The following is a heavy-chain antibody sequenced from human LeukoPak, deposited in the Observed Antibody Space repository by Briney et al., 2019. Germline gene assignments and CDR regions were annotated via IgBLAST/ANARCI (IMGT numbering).Heavy chain of an antibody. CDR1: GGSFSGYY. CDR2: IYYSGST. J-gene: IGHJ4*02. D-gene: IGHD1-26*01. V-gene: IGHV4-59*01. Sequence: SETLSLTCAVYGGSFSGYYWSWIRQPPGKGLEWIGYIYYSGSTNYNPSLKSRVTISVDTSKNQFSLKLSSVTAADTAVYYCASLEWELLAFDYWGQGTLVTVSS. CDR3: ASLEWELLAFDY.